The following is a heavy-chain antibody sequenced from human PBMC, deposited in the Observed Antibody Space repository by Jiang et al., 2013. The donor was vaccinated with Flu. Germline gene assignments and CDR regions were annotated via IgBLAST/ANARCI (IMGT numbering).Heavy chain of an antibody. CDR2: SIIVEAP. J-gene: IGHJ6*02. Sequence: KGLEWIGKSIIVEAPTTTRPSKSRVTISVDTSKNQFSLKLSSVTAADTAVYYCARGGAYYYDSSGYYNYYYGMDVWGQGTTVTVSS. V-gene: IGHV4-34*01. CDR3: ARGGAYYYDSSGYYNYYYGMDV. D-gene: IGHD3-22*01.